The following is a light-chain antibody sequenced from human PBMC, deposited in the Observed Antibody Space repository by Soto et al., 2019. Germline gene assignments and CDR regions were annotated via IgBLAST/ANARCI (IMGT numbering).Light chain of an antibody. CDR2: EVS. CDR1: SGDVGGYNY. V-gene: IGLV2-14*01. Sequence: QSALTQPASVSGSPGQSITISCTGTSGDVGGYNYVSWYQQHPGTAPKLMIYEVSNRPSGLSNRFSGSKSGNTASLTISGLQAEDEADYYCSSYTSSSSLYVFGTGTKVTVL. J-gene: IGLJ1*01. CDR3: SSYTSSSSLYV.